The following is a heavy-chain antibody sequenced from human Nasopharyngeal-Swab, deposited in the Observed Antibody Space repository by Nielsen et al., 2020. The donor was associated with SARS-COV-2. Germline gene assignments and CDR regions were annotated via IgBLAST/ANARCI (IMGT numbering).Heavy chain of an antibody. D-gene: IGHD3-16*01. Sequence: GESLKISCAASGFTFSSFAMSWVRQVPGKGLVWVSRIDEHGSTINHADSVEGRFTISRDNAKNTLFLQMNSLKAEDTAVYYCGRDLGGRFSTWGQGTLVTVAS. CDR1: GFTFSSFA. V-gene: IGHV3-74*01. CDR3: GRDLGGRFST. CDR2: IDEHGSTI. J-gene: IGHJ5*02.